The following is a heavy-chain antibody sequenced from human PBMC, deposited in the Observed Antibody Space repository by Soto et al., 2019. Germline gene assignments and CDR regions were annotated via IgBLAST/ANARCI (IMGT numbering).Heavy chain of an antibody. J-gene: IGHJ6*02. Sequence: PSETLSLTCAVYGDSFRGYYWSWIRQTPGKGLEWIGEIIHTGSTNYNPSLKSRVTISVDTSKNQFSLKLSSVTAADTAVYYCARSRRPRVWGQGTTVTVSS. CDR3: ARSRRPRV. CDR1: GDSFRGYY. D-gene: IGHD6-6*01. V-gene: IGHV4-34*12. CDR2: IIHTGST.